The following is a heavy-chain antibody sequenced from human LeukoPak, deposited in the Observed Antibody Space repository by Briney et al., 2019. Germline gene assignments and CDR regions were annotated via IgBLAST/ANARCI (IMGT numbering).Heavy chain of an antibody. J-gene: IGHJ5*02. CDR2: MYYSGST. V-gene: IGHV4-34*01. Sequence: KASETLSLTCAVYGGSFSGYYWSWIRQPPGKGLEWIAYMYYSGSTYYNPSLKSRITISVDTSKSQFSLRLTSVTAADTAVYYCARGIFYGGRNQYIWFDLWGQGTLVTVSS. CDR1: GGSFSGYY. D-gene: IGHD4-23*01. CDR3: ARGIFYGGRNQYIWFDL.